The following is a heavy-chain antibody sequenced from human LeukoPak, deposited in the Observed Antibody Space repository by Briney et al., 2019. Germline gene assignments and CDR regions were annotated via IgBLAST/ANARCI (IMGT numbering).Heavy chain of an antibody. V-gene: IGHV3-21*01. CDR1: GFTFSSYS. J-gene: IGHJ3*02. CDR3: ARGTGGYYYVDAFDI. CDR2: ISSSSSYI. D-gene: IGHD3-22*01. Sequence: NPGGSLRLSCAASGFTFSSYSMNWVRQAPGKGLEWVSSISSSSSYIYYADSVKGRFTISRDNAKNSLYLQMNSLRAEDTAVYYCARGTGGYYYVDAFDIWGQGTMVTVSS.